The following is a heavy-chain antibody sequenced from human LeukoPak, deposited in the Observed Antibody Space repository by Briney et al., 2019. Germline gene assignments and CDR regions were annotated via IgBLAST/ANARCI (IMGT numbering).Heavy chain of an antibody. CDR3: ARGRLRFLEWLPSRFDP. D-gene: IGHD3-3*01. CDR1: GYTFTSYG. Sequence: ASVKVSCKASGYTFTSYGISWVRQAPGQGLEWMGWISAYNGNTNYAQKLQGRVTMTTDTSTSTAYMELRSLRSDDTVVYYCARGRLRFLEWLPSRFDPWGQGTLVTVSS. CDR2: ISAYNGNT. V-gene: IGHV1-18*01. J-gene: IGHJ5*02.